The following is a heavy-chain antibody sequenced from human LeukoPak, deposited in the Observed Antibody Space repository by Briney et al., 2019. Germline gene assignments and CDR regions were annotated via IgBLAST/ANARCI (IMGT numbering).Heavy chain of an antibody. J-gene: IGHJ5*02. CDR3: TRAFYDTGGSNWFDP. CDR1: GFTFSSYA. D-gene: IGHD3-22*01. Sequence: GGSLRLSCAASGFTFSSYAMHWVRQASGKGLEWVGHIRRESNSYATAFAASVKGRFTISRDDSKNTAYLQMNSLKTEDTAVYYCTRAFYDTGGSNWFDPWGQGTLVTVSS. CDR2: IRRESNSYAT. V-gene: IGHV3-73*01.